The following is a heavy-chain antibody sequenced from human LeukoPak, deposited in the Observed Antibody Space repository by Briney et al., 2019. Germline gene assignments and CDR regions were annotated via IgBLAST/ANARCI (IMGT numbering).Heavy chain of an antibody. J-gene: IGHJ4*02. V-gene: IGHV4-39*01. D-gene: IGHD6-19*01. CDR1: GGSIRSSSYY. CDR3: ARQVVAVAGTGYFDY. Sequence: SETLSLTCTVSGGSIRSSSYYWGWIRQPPGKGLEWIGSIYYSGSTYYNASLKSRGTISVDTSKNQFSLKLNSVTAADTAVYFCARQVVAVAGTGYFDYWGRGTLVTVSS. CDR2: IYYSGST.